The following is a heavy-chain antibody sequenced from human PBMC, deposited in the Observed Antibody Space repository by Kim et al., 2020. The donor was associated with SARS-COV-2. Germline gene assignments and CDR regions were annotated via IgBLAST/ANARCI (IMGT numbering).Heavy chain of an antibody. CDR1: GGSVSSGSYY. CDR2: IYYSGST. Sequence: SETLSLTCTVSGGSVSSGSYYWSWIRQPPGKGLEWIGYIYYSGSTNYNPSLKSRVTISVDTSKNQFSLKLSSVTAADTAVYYCASSSNYEIPWGIFDYWGQGTLVTVSS. V-gene: IGHV4-61*01. J-gene: IGHJ4*02. CDR3: ASSSNYEIPWGIFDY. D-gene: IGHD4-4*01.